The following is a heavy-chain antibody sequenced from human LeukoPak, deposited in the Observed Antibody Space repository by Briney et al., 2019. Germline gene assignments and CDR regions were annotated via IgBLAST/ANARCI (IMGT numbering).Heavy chain of an antibody. D-gene: IGHD3-10*01. CDR1: GFTFSSYG. CDR2: ISSSSSTI. J-gene: IGHJ1*01. CDR3: ARDLPTYYYGSGSLEYFQH. Sequence: GGSLRLSCAASGFTFSSYGMNWVRQAPGKGPEWVSYISSSSSTIYYADSVKGRFTISRDNAKNSLYLQMNSLRAEDTAVYYCARDLPTYYYGSGSLEYFQHWGQGTLVTVSS. V-gene: IGHV3-48*04.